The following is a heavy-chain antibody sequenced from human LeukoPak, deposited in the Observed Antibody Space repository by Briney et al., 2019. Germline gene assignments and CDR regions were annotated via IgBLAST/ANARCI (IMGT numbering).Heavy chain of an antibody. D-gene: IGHD5-24*01. CDR2: IYPSDLDI. CDR1: GYSFSNYW. Sequence: GESLKISCKGSGYSFSNYWIGWVRQMPGKGLEWMGIIYPSDLDIRYSPSFQGQVTMSVDKSNSIAYLQWNSLKASDTGMYFCARGGPTGGNYHTLDYWGQGTLVTVPS. V-gene: IGHV5-51*01. J-gene: IGHJ4*02. CDR3: ARGGPTGGNYHTLDY.